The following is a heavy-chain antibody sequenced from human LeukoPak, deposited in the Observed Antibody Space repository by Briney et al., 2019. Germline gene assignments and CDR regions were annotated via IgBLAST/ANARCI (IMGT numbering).Heavy chain of an antibody. Sequence: GGSLRLSCAASGFTFSSYEMNWVRQAPGKGLEWVSYISSSGSTIYYADSVKGRFTISRDNAKNSLYLQMNSLRAEDTAVYYCARVPYYYDSSGYYYFDYWGQGTLVTVSS. J-gene: IGHJ4*02. V-gene: IGHV3-48*03. CDR3: ARVPYYYDSSGYYYFDY. CDR2: ISSSGSTI. D-gene: IGHD3-22*01. CDR1: GFTFSSYE.